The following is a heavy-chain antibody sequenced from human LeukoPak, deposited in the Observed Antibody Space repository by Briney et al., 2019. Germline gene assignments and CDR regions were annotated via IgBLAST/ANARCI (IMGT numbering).Heavy chain of an antibody. V-gene: IGHV3-30-3*01. CDR3: ARDGLYQDSDGFDSETFDY. CDR2: VSDDGNNK. J-gene: IGHJ4*02. CDR1: GFTFNTYV. Sequence: GGSLRLSCAASGFTFNTYVMHWVRQAPGKGLEWVAVVSDDGNNKYYADSVKGRFTISRDNSKDTVYLEMNSLRVEDTAVYFCARDGLYQDSDGFDSETFDYWGQGTLVTVSS. D-gene: IGHD2-2*01.